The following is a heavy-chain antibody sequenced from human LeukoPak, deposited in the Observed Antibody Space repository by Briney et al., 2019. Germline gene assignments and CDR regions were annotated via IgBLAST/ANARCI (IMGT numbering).Heavy chain of an antibody. CDR1: GRSISSYY. CDR2: IYCSGTT. D-gene: IGHD3-10*01. V-gene: IGHV4-59*01. CDR3: APGFGEIDY. Sequence: WETLSLTCTVSGRSISSYYWSWIRQPPGKGLGWIGYIYCSGTTNYNPSLKSRVTISVDTSKNQFSLKLSSVTAADTAVYCCAPGFGEIDYWGQGTLVTVSS. J-gene: IGHJ4*02.